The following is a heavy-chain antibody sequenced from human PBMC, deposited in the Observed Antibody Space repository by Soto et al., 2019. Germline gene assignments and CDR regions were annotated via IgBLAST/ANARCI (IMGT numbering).Heavy chain of an antibody. CDR2: ISYDGSNK. V-gene: IGHV3-30*18. D-gene: IGHD3-3*01. J-gene: IGHJ5*02. CDR1: GFTFSSYG. Sequence: GGSLRLSCAASGFTFSSYGMHWVRQAPGKGLEWVAVISYDGSNKYYADSVKGRFTISRDNSKNTLYLQMNSLRAEDTAVYYCAKELQSYDFWSGYDSYNWFDPWGQGTLVTVSS. CDR3: AKELQSYDFWSGYDSYNWFDP.